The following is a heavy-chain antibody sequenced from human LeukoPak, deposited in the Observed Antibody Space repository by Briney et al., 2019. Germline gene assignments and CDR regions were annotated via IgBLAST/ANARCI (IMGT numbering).Heavy chain of an antibody. D-gene: IGHD6-6*01. J-gene: IGHJ4*02. CDR2: INTDGNII. CDR3: VRGSMYSSSSPHH. Sequence: GGSLSLSCAASGFTFSTYWMHWVRQAPGKGLVWVSRINTDGNIISYADSVKGRFTISRDNAKSTVHLQMNSLRVEDTAVYYCVRGSMYSSSSPHHWGQGTLVTVSS. V-gene: IGHV3-74*01. CDR1: GFTFSTYW.